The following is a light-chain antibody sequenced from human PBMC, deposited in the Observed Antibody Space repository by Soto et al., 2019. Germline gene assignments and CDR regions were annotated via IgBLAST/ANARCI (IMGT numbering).Light chain of an antibody. J-gene: IGKJ4*01. CDR1: QSVTTN. CDR3: QQYKDWPLA. Sequence: IVMTQSPATLSVSPGERATLSCRASQSVTTNLAWYQQKPGQAPRLLIYAASTRATGIPARFSGSGSGTEFTFTITSVQSEDFAFYFCQQYKDWPLAFGGGTKVEI. V-gene: IGKV3-15*01. CDR2: AAS.